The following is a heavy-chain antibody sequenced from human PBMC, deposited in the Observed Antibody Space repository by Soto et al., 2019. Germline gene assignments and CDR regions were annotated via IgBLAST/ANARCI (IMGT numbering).Heavy chain of an antibody. D-gene: IGHD3-3*01. Sequence: SVKVSCRASGGTFSSYAISWVRQAPGQGLEWMGGIIPIFGTANYAQKFQGRVAITADESTSTAYMELSSLRSEDTAVYYCALVLRSLEWFPRYYYGMDVWGQGTTVTVSS. CDR3: ALVLRSLEWFPRYYYGMDV. J-gene: IGHJ6*02. V-gene: IGHV1-69*13. CDR2: IIPIFGTA. CDR1: GGTFSSYA.